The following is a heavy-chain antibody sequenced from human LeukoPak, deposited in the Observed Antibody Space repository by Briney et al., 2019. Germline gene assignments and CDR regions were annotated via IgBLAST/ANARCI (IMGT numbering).Heavy chain of an antibody. Sequence: NPSETLSLTCTVSGGSISTYSWSWIRQPPGKGLEWIGYIYYSGTPNYNSSLKSRATISVDTSKNQFSLKLSSVTAADTAVYYCARLDSSGYYVDYWGQGTLVTVSS. J-gene: IGHJ4*02. D-gene: IGHD3-22*01. V-gene: IGHV4-59*08. CDR2: IYYSGTP. CDR3: ARLDSSGYYVDY. CDR1: GGSISTYS.